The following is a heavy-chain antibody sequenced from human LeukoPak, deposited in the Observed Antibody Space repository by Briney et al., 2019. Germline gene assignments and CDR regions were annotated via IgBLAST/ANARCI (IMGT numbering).Heavy chain of an antibody. CDR2: ISSSSSYI. V-gene: IGHV3-21*01. Sequence: GGSLRLSCAASGFTFSSYSMNWVRQAPGKGLEWVSSISSSSSYIYCADSVKGRFTISRDNAKNSLYLQMNSLRAEDTAVYYCARVVAVAGTGGVDYWGQGTLVTVSS. CDR1: GFTFSSYS. J-gene: IGHJ4*02. D-gene: IGHD6-19*01. CDR3: ARVVAVAGTGGVDY.